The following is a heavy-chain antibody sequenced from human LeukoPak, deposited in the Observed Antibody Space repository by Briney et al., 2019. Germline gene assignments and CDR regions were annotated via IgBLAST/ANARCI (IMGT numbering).Heavy chain of an antibody. CDR2: ISDSGGTT. V-gene: IGHV3-23*01. J-gene: IGHJ4*02. D-gene: IGHD5-12*01. Sequence: GGSLRLSCAASGFTFSSYAMTWARQAPGKGLEWVSGISDSGGTTYHADSVKGRFTISRDNAKNTLYLEMSSLRAEDTAVYYCAKGLTPDYWGQGTLVTVSS. CDR3: AKGLTPDY. CDR1: GFTFSSYA.